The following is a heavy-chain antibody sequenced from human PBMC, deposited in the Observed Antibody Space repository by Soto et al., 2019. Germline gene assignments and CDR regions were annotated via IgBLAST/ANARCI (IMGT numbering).Heavy chain of an antibody. CDR2: ITHRGSG. CDR3: AKGPQAGYYASGTFYSRVP. Sequence: PSETLSLTCAVYGGSFHGYCWCWLSQPPGKGLEWIGEITHRGSGNFNPTFKIRVSISLDTSKNQMSLQLSSVSAADAPVYYCAKGPQAGYYASGTFYSRVPWGQGTLVTVSS. V-gene: IGHV4-34*01. D-gene: IGHD3-10*01. J-gene: IGHJ5*02. CDR1: GGSFHGYC.